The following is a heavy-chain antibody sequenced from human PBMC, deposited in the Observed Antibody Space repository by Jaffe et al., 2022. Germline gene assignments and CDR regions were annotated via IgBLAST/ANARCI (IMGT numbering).Heavy chain of an antibody. J-gene: IGHJ4*02. Sequence: EVQLVESGGGLVQPGGSLRLSCAASGFTFSSYEMNWVRQAPGKGLEWVSYISSSGSTIYYADSVKGRFTISRDNAKNSLYLQMNSLRAEDTAVYYCARDMSIAYCGGDCQQSPFDYWGQGTLVTVSS. CDR1: GFTFSSYE. D-gene: IGHD2-21*02. CDR2: ISSSGSTI. CDR3: ARDMSIAYCGGDCQQSPFDY. V-gene: IGHV3-48*03.